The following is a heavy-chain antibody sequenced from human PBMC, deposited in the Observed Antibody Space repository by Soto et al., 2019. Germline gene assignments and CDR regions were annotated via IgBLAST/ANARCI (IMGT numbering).Heavy chain of an antibody. J-gene: IGHJ6*02. CDR3: AKDIAYSSGWYESYYYGMDV. Sequence: GGSLRLSCAASGFTFDDYAMHWVRQAPGKGLEWVSGISWNSGSIGYADSVKGRFTISRDNAKNSLYLQMNSLRAEDTALYYCAKDIAYSSGWYESYYYGMDVWGQGTTVTVSS. D-gene: IGHD6-19*01. V-gene: IGHV3-9*01. CDR2: ISWNSGSI. CDR1: GFTFDDYA.